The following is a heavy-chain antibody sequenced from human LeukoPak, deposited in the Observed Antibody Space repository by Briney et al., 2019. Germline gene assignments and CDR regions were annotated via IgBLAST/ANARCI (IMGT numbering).Heavy chain of an antibody. CDR3: ATLSGSYYVDTDY. J-gene: IGHJ4*02. D-gene: IGHD1-26*01. Sequence: GGSLRLSCAASGFTVSSNYMSWVRQAPGKGLEWVSVIYSGGSTYYADSVKGRFTISRDNSKNTLYLQMSSLRTEDTAVYYCATLSGSYYVDTDYWGQGTLVTVSS. V-gene: IGHV3-53*05. CDR2: IYSGGST. CDR1: GFTVSSNY.